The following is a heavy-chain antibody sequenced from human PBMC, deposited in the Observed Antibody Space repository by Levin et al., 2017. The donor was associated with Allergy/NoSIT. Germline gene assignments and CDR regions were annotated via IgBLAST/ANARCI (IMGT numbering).Heavy chain of an antibody. V-gene: IGHV3-23*01. CDR2: ISRTGDFT. J-gene: IGHJ4*02. CDR1: GFTFSSSA. CDR3: GKGEKQLAYSFDY. Sequence: GESLKISCVASGFTFSSSAMSWFRQAPGKGLEWVSAISRTGDFTLYSDSVKGRFTISRDDSRNTLYVQMSSLRDEDTAVYYCGKGEKQLAYSFDYWGQGVLVTVSS. D-gene: IGHD1-1*01.